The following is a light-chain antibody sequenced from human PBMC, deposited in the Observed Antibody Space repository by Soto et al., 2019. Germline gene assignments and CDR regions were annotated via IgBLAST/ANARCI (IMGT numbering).Light chain of an antibody. Sequence: DIQMSQSPSTLSASVGDRVTITCRASQSISNWLAWYQQKPGKAPTLLIYRASNLEGGVPSRFSGSGSGTEFTLTISSLQLDDFATYYCQQYDSYSREFGQGTKVEIK. CDR3: QQYDSYSRE. CDR1: QSISNW. J-gene: IGKJ1*01. CDR2: RAS. V-gene: IGKV1-5*03.